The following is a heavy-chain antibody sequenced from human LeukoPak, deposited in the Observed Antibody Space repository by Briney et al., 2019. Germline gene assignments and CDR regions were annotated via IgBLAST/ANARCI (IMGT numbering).Heavy chain of an antibody. CDR1: GYSFTSYW. CDR3: ARLYGSGSYYNMQGDRFDP. D-gene: IGHD3-10*01. J-gene: IGHJ5*02. CDR2: IYPGDSGT. V-gene: IGHV5-51*01. Sequence: GEFLKISCKGSGYSFTSYWIGWVRQMPGKGLEWMGIIYPGDSGTRYSPSFQGQVTISADESISTAYLQWSSLKASDTAMYYCARLYGSGSYYNMQGDRFDPWGQGTLVTVSS.